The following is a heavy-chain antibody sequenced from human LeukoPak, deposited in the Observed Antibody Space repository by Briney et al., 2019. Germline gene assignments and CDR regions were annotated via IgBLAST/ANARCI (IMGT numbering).Heavy chain of an antibody. CDR3: ARQMGYYGFDY. CDR1: GYSFTSYW. D-gene: IGHD3-10*01. Sequence: GESLKISCKGSGYSFTSYWIGWVRQMPGKGLEWMGIIYPGDSETRYSPSFQGQVTISAYKSISTAYLQCISLKASDPAMYYCARQMGYYGFDYWGQGTLVTVSS. CDR2: IYPGDSET. V-gene: IGHV5-51*01. J-gene: IGHJ4*02.